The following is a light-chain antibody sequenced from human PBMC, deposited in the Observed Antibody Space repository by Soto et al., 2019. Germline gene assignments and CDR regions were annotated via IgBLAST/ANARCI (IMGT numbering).Light chain of an antibody. V-gene: IGKV3-20*01. CDR1: QSVSSSY. J-gene: IGKJ1*01. Sequence: EIVLTQSPGILSLSPGERATLSCRASQSVSSSYLACYQQKRGQAPSLLIYGASSRATGIPDRFGGSGSGTDFTLTITRLEPEDFAVYYCQQYGDSRWVFGQGTKVEIK. CDR3: QQYGDSRWV. CDR2: GAS.